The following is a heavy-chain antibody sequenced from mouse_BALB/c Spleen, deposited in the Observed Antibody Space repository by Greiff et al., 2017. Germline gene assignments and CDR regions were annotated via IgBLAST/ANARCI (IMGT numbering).Heavy chain of an antibody. V-gene: IGHV2-5-1*01. CDR1: GFSLTSYG. CDR3: AKKRGYGSSSLYAMDY. D-gene: IGHD1-1*01. J-gene: IGHJ4*01. CDR2: IWRGGST. Sequence: QVQLKESGPSLVQPSQSLSITCTVSGFSLTSYGVHWVRQSPGKGLEWLGVIWRGGSTDYNAAFMSRLSITKDNSKSQVFFKMNSLQADDTAIYYCAKKRGYGSSSLYAMDYWGQGTSVTVSS.